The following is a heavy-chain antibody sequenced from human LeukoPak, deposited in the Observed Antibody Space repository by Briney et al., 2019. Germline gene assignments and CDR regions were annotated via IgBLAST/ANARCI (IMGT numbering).Heavy chain of an antibody. V-gene: IGHV3-7*01. CDR1: GFTFSSYL. Sequence: GGSLRLSCAASGFTFSSYLMSWVRQAPGKGLEWVANIKQDGSEKYYVDSVKGRFTISRDNAKNSLYLQMNSLRAEDTAVYYCARTPPYGMDVWGQGTTVTVSS. J-gene: IGHJ6*02. CDR2: IKQDGSEK. CDR3: ARTPPYGMDV.